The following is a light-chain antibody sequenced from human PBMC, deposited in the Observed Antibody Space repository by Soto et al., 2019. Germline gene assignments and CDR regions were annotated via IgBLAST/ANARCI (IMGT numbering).Light chain of an antibody. V-gene: IGKV1-39*01. J-gene: IGKJ1*01. CDR1: QSISSY. CDR2: AAS. Sequence: DIQMTQSPSSLSASVGDRVTITCRASQSISSYLNWYQQKPGKAPKLLIYAASSLQSGVPSRFNGSGSGTDFTLTISSLQPEDFATYYCQQSYSTHWTFGQGTKVDIK. CDR3: QQSYSTHWT.